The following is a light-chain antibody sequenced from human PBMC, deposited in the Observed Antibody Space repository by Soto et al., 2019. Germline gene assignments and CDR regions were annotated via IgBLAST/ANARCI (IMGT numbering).Light chain of an antibody. V-gene: IGLV2-14*01. CDR2: EVD. CDR1: YTDVGGYNR. J-gene: IGLJ3*02. Sequence: QSVLTQPASVSGSPGQSITISCTGTYTDVGGYNRVSWYQHHAGKGPKMLIFEVDNRPPGISDRFSGSKSGDTASLTISDLQAEDEADYYCVSYIESSLTHWVFGGGTQLTVL. CDR3: VSYIESSLTHWV.